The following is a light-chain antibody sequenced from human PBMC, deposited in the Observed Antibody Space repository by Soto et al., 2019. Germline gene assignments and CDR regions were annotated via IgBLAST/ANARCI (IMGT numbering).Light chain of an antibody. CDR1: QSIDDW. Sequence: DIQMTQSPSTLSASVGDRVTITCRASQSIDDWLAWYQQRPGKAPQLLIYDASTLEGGVPSRFSGNGSGTEFTLTISSLQPDDFGTYYCQQYTHYWTFGQGTKVGVK. CDR3: QQYTHYWT. CDR2: DAS. V-gene: IGKV1-5*01. J-gene: IGKJ1*01.